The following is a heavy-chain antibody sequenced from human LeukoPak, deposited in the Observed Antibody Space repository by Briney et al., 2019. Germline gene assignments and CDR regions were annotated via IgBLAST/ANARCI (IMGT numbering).Heavy chain of an antibody. V-gene: IGHV5-51*01. CDR1: GYIFSTYW. Sequence: GESLKISCRGSGYIFSTYWIAWVRQMSGKGLELMGIIYPGDSDTIYSPSFQGQVTISAYKSINTSYLQWSSLQASDTAIYYCARGDPSYYFDYWGQGTLVTVSS. J-gene: IGHJ4*02. CDR2: IYPGDSDT. CDR3: ARGDPSYYFDY. D-gene: IGHD2-21*02.